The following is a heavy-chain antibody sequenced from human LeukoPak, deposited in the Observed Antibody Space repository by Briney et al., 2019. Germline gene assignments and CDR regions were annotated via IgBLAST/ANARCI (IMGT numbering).Heavy chain of an antibody. V-gene: IGHV4-61*02. CDR2: IYTSGST. CDR3: ARAGSGTYYKGFDS. J-gene: IGHJ4*02. CDR1: GGSISSSNYY. Sequence: PSETLSLTCTVSGGSISSSNYYWGWIRQPPGKGLEWIGRIYTSGSTNYNPSLKSRVTISIDTSKNQFSLRLSSVTAADTAEYYCARAGSGTYYKGFDSWGQGTLVTVSS. D-gene: IGHD3-10*01.